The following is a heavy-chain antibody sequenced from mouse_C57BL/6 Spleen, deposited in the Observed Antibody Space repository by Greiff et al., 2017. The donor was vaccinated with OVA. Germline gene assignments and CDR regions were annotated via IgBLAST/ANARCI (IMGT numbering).Heavy chain of an antibody. Sequence: EVKLVESGGGLVKPGGSLKLSCAASGFTFSSYAMSWVRQTPEKRLEWVATISDGGSYTYYPDNVKGRFTISRDNAKNNLYLQMSHLKSEDTAMXYCARDGVSYYSNLYYAMDYWGQGTSVTVSS. D-gene: IGHD2-5*01. CDR1: GFTFSSYA. CDR3: ARDGVSYYSNLYYAMDY. V-gene: IGHV5-4*01. J-gene: IGHJ4*01. CDR2: ISDGGSYT.